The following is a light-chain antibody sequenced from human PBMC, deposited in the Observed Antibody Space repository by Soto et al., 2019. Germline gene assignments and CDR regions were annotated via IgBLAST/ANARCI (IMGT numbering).Light chain of an antibody. CDR1: QSVSSSY. J-gene: IGKJ5*01. Sequence: EIVLTQSPGTLSLSPGERATLSCRASQSVSSSYLAWYQQKPGQAPRLIIYGAYSRATGIPDRFSGSGSGTDFTLTISRLEPEDFAVYYCQQYGSSPLITCGQGTRLEIK. CDR3: QQYGSSPLIT. CDR2: GAY. V-gene: IGKV3-20*01.